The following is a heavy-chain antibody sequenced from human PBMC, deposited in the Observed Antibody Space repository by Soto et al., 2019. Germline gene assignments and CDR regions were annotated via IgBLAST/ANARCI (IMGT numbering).Heavy chain of an antibody. Sequence: SETLSLTCTFSGVSFSTSGYYWTWILQHPGKVLEWIGFIYTSGSTYYNPSLNSRFVISMDTSNSQFSLRLTSVTSADTAVYYCAREVAARGRWLDPWGQGILVTVSS. CDR1: GVSFSTSGYY. CDR3: AREVAARGRWLDP. D-gene: IGHD6-6*01. CDR2: IYTSGST. J-gene: IGHJ5*02. V-gene: IGHV4-31*03.